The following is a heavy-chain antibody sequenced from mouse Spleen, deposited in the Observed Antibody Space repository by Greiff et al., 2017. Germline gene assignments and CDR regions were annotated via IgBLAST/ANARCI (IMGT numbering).Heavy chain of an antibody. CDR3: ARHKGYGNYPFDY. V-gene: IGHV5-9-3*01. J-gene: IGHJ2*01. CDR1: GFTFSSYA. CDR2: ISSGGNYT. D-gene: IGHD2-1*01. Sequence: EVHLVESGGGLVKPGGSLKLSCAASGFTFSSYAMSWVRQTPEKRLEWVATISSGGNYTYYPDSVKGRFTISRDNAKNTLYLQMSSLRSEDTAMYYCARHKGYGNYPFDYWGQGTTLTVSS.